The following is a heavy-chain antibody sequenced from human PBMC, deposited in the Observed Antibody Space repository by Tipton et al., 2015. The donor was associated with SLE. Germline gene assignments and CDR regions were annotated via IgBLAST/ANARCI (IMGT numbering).Heavy chain of an antibody. CDR2: IYSATSI. D-gene: IGHD1-20*01. CDR1: GFTVNGDY. CDR3: AIDNWKERAIDS. Sequence: SLRLSCAGSGFTVNGDYMTWVRQAPGKGLEWVSVIYSATSIYYADSVKGRFTISRDISKNTLYLQMNNLRAKDTAIYYCAIDNWKERAIDSWGQGTLVTVSS. V-gene: IGHV3-53*05. J-gene: IGHJ4*02.